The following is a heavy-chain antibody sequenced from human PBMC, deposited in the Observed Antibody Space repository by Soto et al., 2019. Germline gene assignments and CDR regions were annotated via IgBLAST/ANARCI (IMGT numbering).Heavy chain of an antibody. CDR3: ASGYDFALFDY. CDR2: INWDGSSI. J-gene: IGHJ4*02. D-gene: IGHD5-12*01. CDR1: GFTFDDYA. Sequence: GGPLRLSCAASGFTFDDYAMHWVRQAPGKGLEWVSGINWDGSSIGYADSVKGRFTISRDNAKNTLYLQMNSLRAEDTAVYYCASGYDFALFDYCGQGSLVTVSS. V-gene: IGHV3-9*01.